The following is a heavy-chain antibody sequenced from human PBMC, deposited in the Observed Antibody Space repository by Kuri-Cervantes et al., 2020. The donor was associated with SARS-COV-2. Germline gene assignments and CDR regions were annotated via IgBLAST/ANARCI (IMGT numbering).Heavy chain of an antibody. D-gene: IGHD6-13*01. V-gene: IGHV3-21*01. CDR3: ARRIAASGYYYYYGMDV. Sequence: GESLKISCAASGFIFSSYSMNWVRQAPGKGLEWVSFISISSGYIYYADSVKGRFTVSRDDARNSLYLQMYSLRAEDTAVYYCARRIAASGYYYYYGMDVWGQGTTVTVSS. CDR1: GFIFSSYS. CDR2: ISISSGYI. J-gene: IGHJ6*02.